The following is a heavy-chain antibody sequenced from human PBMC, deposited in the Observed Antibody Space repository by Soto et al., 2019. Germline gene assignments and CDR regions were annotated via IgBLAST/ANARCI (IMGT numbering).Heavy chain of an antibody. J-gene: IGHJ2*01. CDR2: ISYDGSNK. Sequence: QVQLVESGGGVVQPGRSLRLSCAASGFTFSSYAMHWVRQAPGKGLEWVAVISYDGSNKYYADSVKGRFTISRDNSKNTLYLQMNRLRLGDTAVYDCARPLSRDDYNCGYFDLWGRG. D-gene: IGHD4-4*01. V-gene: IGHV3-30-3*01. CDR3: ARPLSRDDYNCGYFDL. CDR1: GFTFSSYA.